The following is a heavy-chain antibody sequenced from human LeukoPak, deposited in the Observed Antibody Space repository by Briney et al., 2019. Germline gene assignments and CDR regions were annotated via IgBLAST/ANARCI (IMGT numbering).Heavy chain of an antibody. CDR2: INPNSGGT. V-gene: IGHV1-2*02. D-gene: IGHD5-12*01. Sequence: ASVKVSCKAFGYTFTGYYMHWVRQAPGQGLEWMGWINPNSGGTNYAQKFQGRVTMTRDTSISTAYMELSRLRSDDTAVYYCASPSGRGYSGYDYSYWGQGTLVTVSS. CDR3: ASPSGRGYSGYDYSY. CDR1: GYTFTGYY. J-gene: IGHJ4*02.